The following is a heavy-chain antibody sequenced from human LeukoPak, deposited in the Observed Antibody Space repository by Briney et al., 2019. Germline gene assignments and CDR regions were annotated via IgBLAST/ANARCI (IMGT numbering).Heavy chain of an antibody. D-gene: IGHD5-12*01. CDR2: IYHSGST. CDR3: VGGYAADY. Sequence: SETLSLTCTVSGGSISSHWWSWVRQPPGQGLEWIGEIYHSGSTNYNPSLKSRVTISVDNSKNHFSLKLTSVTAADTAFYYCVGGYAADYWGPGTLVTVSS. CDR1: GGSISSHW. V-gene: IGHV4-4*02. J-gene: IGHJ4*02.